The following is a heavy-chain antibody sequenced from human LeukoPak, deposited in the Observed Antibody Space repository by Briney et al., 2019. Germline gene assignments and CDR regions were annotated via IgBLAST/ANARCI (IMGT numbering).Heavy chain of an antibody. CDR3: ARDYYYDSSGYYYYYYYMDV. Sequence: SETLSLTCAVYGGSFSGYYWSWIRQPAGKGLEWIGRIYTSGSTNYNPSLKSRVTMSVDTSKNQFSLKLSSVTAADTAVYYCARDYYYDSSGYYYYYYYMDVWGKGTTVTVSS. CDR2: IYTSGST. D-gene: IGHD3-22*01. J-gene: IGHJ6*03. CDR1: GGSFSGYY. V-gene: IGHV4-4*07.